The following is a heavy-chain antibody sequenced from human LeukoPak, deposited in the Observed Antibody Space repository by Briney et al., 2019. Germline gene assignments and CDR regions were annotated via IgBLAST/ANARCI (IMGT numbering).Heavy chain of an antibody. CDR3: ASAGRMGLGTYDY. D-gene: IGHD6-19*01. V-gene: IGHV4-59*01. Sequence: SGTLSLTCAVSGGSISSYYWSWIRQPPGKGLEWIGYIYYSGSTNYNPSLKSRVTISVDTSKNQFSLKLSSVAAADTAVYYCASAGRMGLGTYDYWGQGTLVTVSS. CDR1: GGSISSYY. J-gene: IGHJ4*02. CDR2: IYYSGST.